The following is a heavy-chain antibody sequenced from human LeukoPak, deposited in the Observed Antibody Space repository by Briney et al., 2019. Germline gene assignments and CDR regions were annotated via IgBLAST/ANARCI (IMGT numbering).Heavy chain of an antibody. CDR1: GYTFTSYG. V-gene: IGHV1-18*04. CDR2: ISAYNGNT. CDR3: ARDLVWFGEFPFDY. J-gene: IGHJ4*02. Sequence: GASVKVSCTASGYTFTSYGISWVRQAPGQGLEWMGWISAYNGNTNYAQKLQGRVTMTTDTSTSTAYMELRSLRSDDTAVYYCARDLVWFGEFPFDYWGQGTLVTVSS. D-gene: IGHD3-10*01.